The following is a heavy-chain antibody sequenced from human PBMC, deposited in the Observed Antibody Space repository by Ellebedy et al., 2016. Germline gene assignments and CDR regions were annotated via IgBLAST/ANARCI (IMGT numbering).Heavy chain of an antibody. CDR3: ARDPGYSYFYYYGMDV. J-gene: IGHJ6*02. V-gene: IGHV4-39*07. CDR1: GGSISSSNYY. Sequence: SETLSLTCTVSGGSISSSNYYWGWIRQPPGTGLEWIGSIYYSGSTYYNPSLKSRVTISVDTSKKQFSLKLSSVTAADTAVYYCARDPGYSYFYYYGMDVWGQGTTVTVSS. CDR2: IYYSGST. D-gene: IGHD5-18*01.